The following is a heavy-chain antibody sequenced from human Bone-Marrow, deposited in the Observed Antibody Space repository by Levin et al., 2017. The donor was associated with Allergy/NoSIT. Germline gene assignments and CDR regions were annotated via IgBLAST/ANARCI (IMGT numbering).Heavy chain of an antibody. CDR1: GFTFSNYG. CDR2: ISNDGSNK. V-gene: IGHV3-30*03. CDR3: ARNRYYASGSQLQFLEY. Sequence: GESLKISCAASGFTFSNYGMHWVRQAPGKGLEWVAVISNDGSNKYYGDSVKGRFTISRDNSKNTLYLQMNSLRAEDTAVYYCARNRYYASGSQLQFLEYWGQGILVTVSS. J-gene: IGHJ4*02. D-gene: IGHD3-10*01.